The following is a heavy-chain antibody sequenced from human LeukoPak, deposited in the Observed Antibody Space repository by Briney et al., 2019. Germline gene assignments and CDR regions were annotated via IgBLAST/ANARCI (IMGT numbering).Heavy chain of an antibody. CDR3: AKDGKRWLQGHIDY. CDR2: ISYDGSNK. CDR1: GFTFSSYG. V-gene: IGHV3-30*18. Sequence: GSLRLSCAASGFTFSSYGMHWVRQAPGKGLEWVAVISYDGSNKYYADSVKGRFTISRDNSKNTPYLQMNSLRAEDTAVYYCAKDGKRWLQGHIDYWGQGTLVTVSS. D-gene: IGHD5-24*01. J-gene: IGHJ4*02.